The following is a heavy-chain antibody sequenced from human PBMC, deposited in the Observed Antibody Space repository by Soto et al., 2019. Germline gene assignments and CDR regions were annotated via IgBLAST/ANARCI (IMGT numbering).Heavy chain of an antibody. J-gene: IGHJ4*02. D-gene: IGHD3-3*01. Sequence: SLRLSCVGTGLNFDDFAMHWVRQAPGKGLEWASGITWNSRVLAYADSVKGRFTISRDNARNSLYLQMDSLRDEDTALYYCAKGRYDFWSPHYFDSWGQGTLVTVSS. V-gene: IGHV3-9*01. CDR2: ITWNSRVL. CDR1: GLNFDDFA. CDR3: AKGRYDFWSPHYFDS.